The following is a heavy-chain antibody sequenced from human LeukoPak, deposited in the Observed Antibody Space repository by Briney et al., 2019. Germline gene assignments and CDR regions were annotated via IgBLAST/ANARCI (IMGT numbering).Heavy chain of an antibody. CDR3: ARGIGYYDSSGAPPSNNWFDP. CDR1: GGSISSSSYY. Sequence: SETLSLTCTVSGGSISSSSYYWGWIRQPPGKGLEWIGSIYYSGSTYYNPSLKSRVTISVDTSKNQFSLKLSSVTAADTAVYYCARGIGYYDSSGAPPSNNWFDPWGQGTLVTVSS. CDR2: IYYSGST. V-gene: IGHV4-39*07. J-gene: IGHJ5*02. D-gene: IGHD3-22*01.